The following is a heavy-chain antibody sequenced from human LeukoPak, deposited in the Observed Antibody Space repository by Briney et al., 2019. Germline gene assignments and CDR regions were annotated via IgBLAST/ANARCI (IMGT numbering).Heavy chain of an antibody. V-gene: IGHV3-48*03. D-gene: IGHD3-3*01. CDR3: ARGEWLSKPFDY. J-gene: IGHJ4*02. CDR1: GFTFSSYE. CDR2: ISSSGSTI. Sequence: PGGSLRLYCAASGFTFSSYEMNWVRQAPGKGLEWVSYISSSGSTIYYADSVKGRFTISRDNAKNSLYLQMNSLRAEDTAVYYCARGEWLSKPFDYWGQGTLVTVSP.